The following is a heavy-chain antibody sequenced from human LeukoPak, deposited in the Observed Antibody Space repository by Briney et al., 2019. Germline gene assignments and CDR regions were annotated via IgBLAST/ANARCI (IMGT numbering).Heavy chain of an antibody. CDR1: GFTFSSYA. Sequence: PGGSLRLSCAASGFTFSSYAMHWVRQAPGKGLEWVANIKQDGSEKYYVDSVKGRFTISRDNAKNSLYLQMNGLRAEDTAVYYCARERTGSSSWYQDYWGQGTLVTVSS. J-gene: IGHJ4*02. CDR2: IKQDGSEK. V-gene: IGHV3-7*03. CDR3: ARERTGSSSWYQDY. D-gene: IGHD6-13*01.